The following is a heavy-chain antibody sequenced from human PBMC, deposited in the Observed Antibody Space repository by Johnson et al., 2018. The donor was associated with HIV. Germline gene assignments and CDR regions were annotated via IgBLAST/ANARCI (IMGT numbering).Heavy chain of an antibody. CDR3: ARHFRGGDRGAFDI. CDR1: GFTFSSYA. V-gene: IGHV3-66*04. J-gene: IGHJ3*02. Sequence: VQLVESGGGVVQPGRSLRLSCAASGFTFSSYAMHWVRQAPGKGLEWVSTFYSGDSTYYADSVKGRFTISRDNAKNSLYVQMNSLRAEDTALYYCARHFRGGDRGAFDIWGQGTMVNVS. D-gene: IGHD2-21*01. CDR2: FYSGDST.